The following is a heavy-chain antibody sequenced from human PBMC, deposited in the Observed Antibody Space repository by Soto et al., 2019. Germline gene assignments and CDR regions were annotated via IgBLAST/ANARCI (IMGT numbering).Heavy chain of an antibody. CDR2: FDPEDGET. V-gene: IGHV1-24*01. CDR3: ATLGLCSSTSCPSSLYYFYMHV. D-gene: IGHD2-2*01. Sequence: KVSCKVSGYTLTELSMHWVRQAPGKGLEWMGGFDPEDGETSYAQKFQGRVTMTEDTSTHTAYMELSSMRSEDTDVYYCATLGLCSSTSCPSSLYYFYMHVWRHGTTVTV. CDR1: GYTLTELS. J-gene: IGHJ6*02.